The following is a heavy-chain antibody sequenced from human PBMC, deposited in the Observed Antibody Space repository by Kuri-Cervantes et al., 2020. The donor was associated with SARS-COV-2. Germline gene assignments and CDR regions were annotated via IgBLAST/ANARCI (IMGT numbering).Heavy chain of an antibody. D-gene: IGHD3-9*01. V-gene: IGHV1-46*01. CDR2: INPSGGST. Sequence: ASVKVSCKASGYTFTTYYMHWVRQAPGQGLEWMGIINPSGGSTSYAQKFQGRVTMTRDTSTSTVYMQLSSLRSEDTAVYYCARDRRPHMYDILTGYFRPFDYWGQGTLVTVSS. CDR1: GYTFTTYY. CDR3: ARDRRPHMYDILTGYFRPFDY. J-gene: IGHJ4*02.